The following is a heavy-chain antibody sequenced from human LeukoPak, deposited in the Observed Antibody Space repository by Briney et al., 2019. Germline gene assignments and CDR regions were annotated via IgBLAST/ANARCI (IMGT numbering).Heavy chain of an antibody. D-gene: IGHD1-26*01. J-gene: IGHJ4*02. CDR2: ISSTSSYV. CDR3: ARGIVGTTETTFDY. V-gene: IGHV3-21*01. CDR1: GFKLFSEYS. Sequence: GGSLRLSCAASGFKLFSEYSMNWVRQAPGKGLEWVSSISSTSSYVFYADSVKGRFTTSRDNAKNSLYLQMNSLRAEDTAVYYCARGIVGTTETTFDYWGQGTLVTVSS.